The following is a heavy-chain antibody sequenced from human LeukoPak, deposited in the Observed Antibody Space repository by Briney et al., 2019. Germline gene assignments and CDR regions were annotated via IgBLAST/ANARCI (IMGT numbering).Heavy chain of an antibody. D-gene: IGHD6-19*01. V-gene: IGHV3-48*04. CDR3: SKDYVGVADDGVHWFDP. CDR2: TSSSSSTI. CDR1: GFTFSSYS. J-gene: IGHJ5*02. Sequence: GGSLRLSCAASGFTFSSYSMNWVRQAPGKGQEWVSYTSSSSSTIYYADSVRGRFTISRDNAKNSLYLQMHSLRAEDTSLYYCSKDYVGVADDGVHWFDPWGQGTLVTVSS.